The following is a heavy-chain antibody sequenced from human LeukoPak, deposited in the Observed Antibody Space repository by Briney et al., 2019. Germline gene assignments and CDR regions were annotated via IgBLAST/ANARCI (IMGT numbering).Heavy chain of an antibody. CDR3: ARSAYYDRSGYYHDY. CDR1: GFTFSRYW. J-gene: IGHJ4*01. V-gene: IGHV3-74*01. Sequence: GGSLRLSCAASGFTFSRYWIHWVRQAPGKGLGWVSRINTDGSSTTYADSVKGRFTISRDNAKNTLYLQMNSLRAEDTAVYYCARSAYYDRSGYYHDYWGQGTLVTVSS. D-gene: IGHD3-22*01. CDR2: INTDGSST.